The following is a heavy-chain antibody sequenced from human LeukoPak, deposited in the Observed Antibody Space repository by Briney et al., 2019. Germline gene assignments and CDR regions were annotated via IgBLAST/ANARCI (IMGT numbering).Heavy chain of an antibody. Sequence: ASVKFSCKASGGAFSSYAISWVRQAPGQGLEWMGGIIPIFGTANYAQKFQGRVTITADESTSTAYMELSSLRSEDTAVYYCARGDSSGYYYGPFDYWGQGTLVTVSS. CDR3: ARGDSSGYYYGPFDY. J-gene: IGHJ4*02. V-gene: IGHV1-69*01. CDR1: GGAFSSYA. CDR2: IIPIFGTA. D-gene: IGHD3-22*01.